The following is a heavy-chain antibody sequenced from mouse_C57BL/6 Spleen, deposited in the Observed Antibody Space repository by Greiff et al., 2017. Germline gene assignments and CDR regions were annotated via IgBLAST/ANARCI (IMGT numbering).Heavy chain of an antibody. CDR1: GYAFSSSW. J-gene: IGHJ4*01. V-gene: IGHV1-82*01. CDR3: ARYLDYAMDY. CDR2: IYPGDGDT. Sequence: VQLQQSGPELVKPGASVKISCKASGYAFSSSWMNWVKQRPGKGLEWIGRIYPGDGDTNYNGKFKGKATLTADKSSSTAYMQLSSLTSEDSAVYFCARYLDYAMDYWGQGTSVTVFS.